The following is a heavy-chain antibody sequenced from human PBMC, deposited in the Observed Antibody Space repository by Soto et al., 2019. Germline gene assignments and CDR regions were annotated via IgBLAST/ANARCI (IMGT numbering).Heavy chain of an antibody. CDR3: ARVVGYSYGSWFDP. D-gene: IGHD5-18*01. J-gene: IGHJ5*02. Sequence: QVQLQESGPGLMKPSETLSLTCTVSGGSISSYYWSWIRQPPGKGLEWIGYIYYSGSTNYNPSLKSRVTISVDTSKNQFSLKLSSVTAADTAVYYCARVVGYSYGSWFDPWGQGTLVTVSS. V-gene: IGHV4-59*01. CDR1: GGSISSYY. CDR2: IYYSGST.